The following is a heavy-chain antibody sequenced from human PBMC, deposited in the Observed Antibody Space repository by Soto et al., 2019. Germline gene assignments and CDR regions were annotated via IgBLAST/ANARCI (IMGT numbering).Heavy chain of an antibody. Sequence: GGSLRLSCAASGFTFSNYAMSWVRQAPGKGLEWVSAITGSGGDTYHADSVKGRFTISRDNTKNTLFLQMNSLRAEDTAVYYCAKGSASSRPYYFDYWGQGTLVTVSS. CDR2: ITGSGGDT. J-gene: IGHJ4*02. V-gene: IGHV3-23*01. CDR3: AKGSASSRPYYFDY. D-gene: IGHD2-2*01. CDR1: GFTFSNYA.